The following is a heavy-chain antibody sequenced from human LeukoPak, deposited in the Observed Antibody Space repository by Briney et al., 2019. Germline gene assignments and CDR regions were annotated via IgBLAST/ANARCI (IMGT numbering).Heavy chain of an antibody. V-gene: IGHV3-30*18. J-gene: IGHJ4*02. Sequence: PGGSLRLSCAASGFTFSSSGMHWVRQAPGKGLEWVAVISYDGSNKYYADSVKGRFTISRDNSKNTLFLQMNSLRAEDTAVYYCAKDQGVRAFDYWGQGTLVTVSS. D-gene: IGHD3-10*01. CDR1: GFTFSSSG. CDR3: AKDQGVRAFDY. CDR2: ISYDGSNK.